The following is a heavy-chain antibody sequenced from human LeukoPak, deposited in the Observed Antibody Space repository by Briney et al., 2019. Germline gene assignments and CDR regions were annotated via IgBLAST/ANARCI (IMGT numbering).Heavy chain of an antibody. Sequence: PGGSLRLSCAASGFTFSSYWMHWVRQAPGKGLVWVSHINSDGSSTRYADSVKGRFTISRDNAKNTLYLQMNSLRADDTAVYYCARAPWQHLDYWGQGTLVTASS. CDR2: INSDGSST. CDR3: ARAPWQHLDY. D-gene: IGHD6-13*01. CDR1: GFTFSSYW. J-gene: IGHJ4*02. V-gene: IGHV3-74*01.